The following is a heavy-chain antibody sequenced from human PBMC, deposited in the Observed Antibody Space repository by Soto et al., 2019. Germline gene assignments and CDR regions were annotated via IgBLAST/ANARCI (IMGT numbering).Heavy chain of an antibody. V-gene: IGHV1-18*01. CDR3: ATIVPGTSVEDMDV. J-gene: IGHJ6*03. CDR1: GYTFTSYG. CDR2: SSAYNGNT. D-gene: IGHD2-2*01. Sequence: QVQVVQSGAEVKKPGASVKVSCKVSGYTFTSYGISWVRQAPGQGLEWMGWSSAYNGNTNYARKFQGRVTMTADISTSTAYMELRSLRSDDTAVYYCATIVPGTSVEDMDVWGKGTTVTVSS.